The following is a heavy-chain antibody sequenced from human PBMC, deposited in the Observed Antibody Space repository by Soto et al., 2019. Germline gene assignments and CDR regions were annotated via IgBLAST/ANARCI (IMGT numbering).Heavy chain of an antibody. CDR1: GFTVISNY. CDR2: IYSGGST. D-gene: IGHD3-16*01. J-gene: IGHJ6*02. V-gene: IGHV3-53*01. CDR3: VKGSRGEYYYYYNGVDV. Sequence: PGGSLRLSGAASGFTVISNYMSWFRQAPGKGLEGVSVIYSGGSTYYADSVKGRFTISRDNSKNTLFLQMRSLRVEDTAVYYCVKGSRGEYYYYYNGVDVWGQGTTVTVSS.